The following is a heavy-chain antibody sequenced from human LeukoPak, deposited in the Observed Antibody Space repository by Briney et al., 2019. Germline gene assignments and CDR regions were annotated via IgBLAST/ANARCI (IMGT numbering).Heavy chain of an antibody. CDR2: FYYSGST. CDR1: GDSISNYY. J-gene: IGHJ5*02. CDR3: ARGLPAGNYADRSGLNKWFDP. D-gene: IGHD3-22*01. V-gene: IGHV4-59*01. Sequence: PSETLSLTCTVSGDSISNYYWSWIRQPPGKGLEWIGYFYYSGSTIYNPSLKSRVTISADTSKNHFSLKLTSVIAADTALYYCARGLPAGNYADRSGLNKWFDPWGQGTLVTVSS.